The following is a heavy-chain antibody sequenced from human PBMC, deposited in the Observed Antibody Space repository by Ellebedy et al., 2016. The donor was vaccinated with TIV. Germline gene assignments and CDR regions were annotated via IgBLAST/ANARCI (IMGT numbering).Heavy chain of an antibody. Sequence: AASVKVSCKASGYTFTSDLIHWVRQAPGQGLEWMGIINPSGGGTGYAQKFQGRVTMTRATSASTVYMELSSLRYEETAGYYCAREGGVYYFDYWGQGTLVTVSS. CDR1: GYTFTSDL. CDR2: INPSGGGT. D-gene: IGHD1-26*01. CDR3: AREGGVYYFDY. V-gene: IGHV1-46*01. J-gene: IGHJ4*02.